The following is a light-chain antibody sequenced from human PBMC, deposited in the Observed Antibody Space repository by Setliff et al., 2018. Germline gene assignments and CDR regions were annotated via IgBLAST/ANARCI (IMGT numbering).Light chain of an antibody. V-gene: IGLV2-14*01. CDR3: SSYTSISTRV. CDR2: EAS. CDR1: SSYVGDYKY. Sequence: QSVLAQPASVSGSPGQSITISCTGTSSYVGDYKYVSGYQQLPVKAPKLIIFEASNRPSGIPNRFSGSKSGNTASLSISGLQAEDEADYYCSSYTSISTRVFGTGTKITVL. J-gene: IGLJ1*01.